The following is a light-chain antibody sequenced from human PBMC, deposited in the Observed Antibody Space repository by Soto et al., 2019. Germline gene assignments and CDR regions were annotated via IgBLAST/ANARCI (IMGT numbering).Light chain of an antibody. Sequence: DIQMTQSPSTLSASVGDRVTITCRASQSINTWLAWYQQKPGKVPNLLIYDSTNLESGVPSRFSGSGSGTEFTRTISSLQPDDFATYYCQQYNSDSWTFGQGPKVEIK. CDR2: DST. J-gene: IGKJ1*01. CDR3: QQYNSDSWT. CDR1: QSINTW. V-gene: IGKV1-5*01.